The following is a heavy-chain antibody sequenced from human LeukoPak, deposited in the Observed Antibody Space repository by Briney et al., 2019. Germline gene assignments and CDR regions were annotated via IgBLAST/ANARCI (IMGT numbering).Heavy chain of an antibody. CDR1: GYTFTSYG. V-gene: IGHV1-18*01. J-gene: IGHJ4*02. D-gene: IGHD6-25*01. CDR3: ARDPNSSGWVDY. Sequence: ASVKVSCKASGYTFTSYGISWVRQAPGQGLEWMGWISAYNGNTNYAQKLQGRVTMTTDTSTSTAYMELSSLRSEDTAVYYCARDPNSSGWVDYWGQGTLVTVSS. CDR2: ISAYNGNT.